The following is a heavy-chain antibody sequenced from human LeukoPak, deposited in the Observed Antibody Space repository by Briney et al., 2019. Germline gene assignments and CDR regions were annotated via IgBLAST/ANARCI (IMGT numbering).Heavy chain of an antibody. Sequence: ASVKVSCKVSGYTLTQLSVHWVRHAHAKGLEWMGGFDIEDGEIIYAQKFQVRVTMTEDTSTDTAYMEPSSPRSEDTAVYYCATNRQIMILGVVIMPAFDIWGQGTMVTVSS. CDR2: FDIEDGEI. CDR1: GYTLTQLS. J-gene: IGHJ3*02. CDR3: ATNRQIMILGVVIMPAFDI. D-gene: IGHD3-3*01. V-gene: IGHV1-24*01.